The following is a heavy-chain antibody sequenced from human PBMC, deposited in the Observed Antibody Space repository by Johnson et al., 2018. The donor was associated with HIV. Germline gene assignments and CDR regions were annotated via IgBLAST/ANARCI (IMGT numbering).Heavy chain of an antibody. V-gene: IGHV3-7*01. CDR1: GFTFSSYG. CDR2: IQKDGSEK. CDR3: ARDDDYSKVRAFDI. Sequence: VQLVESGGGVVQPGRSLRLSCAASGFTFSSYGMHWVRQAPGKGLQWVATIQKDGSEKYYVASVTGRFTISRDNAKNSLYLQLNSLRAEDTAVYYCARDDDYSKVRAFDIWGQGTMVTVSS. D-gene: IGHD4-11*01. J-gene: IGHJ3*02.